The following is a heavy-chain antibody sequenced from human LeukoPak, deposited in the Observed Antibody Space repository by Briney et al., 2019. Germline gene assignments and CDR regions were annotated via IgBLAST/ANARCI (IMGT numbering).Heavy chain of an antibody. CDR2: IYYSGST. Sequence: SETLSLTCTVSGGSISSNGHYWSWIRQHPGKGLEWIGYIYYSGSTYYNPSLKSRVTISVDTSKNQFSLKLSSVTAADTAVYYCARAGYSSSWDSKSNWFDPWGQGTLVTVSS. V-gene: IGHV4-31*03. J-gene: IGHJ5*02. CDR1: GGSISSNGHY. CDR3: ARAGYSSSWDSKSNWFDP. D-gene: IGHD6-13*01.